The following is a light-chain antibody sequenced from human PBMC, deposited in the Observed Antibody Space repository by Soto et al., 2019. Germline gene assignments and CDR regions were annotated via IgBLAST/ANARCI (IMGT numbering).Light chain of an antibody. J-gene: IGKJ1*01. Sequence: DIVMTQSPDSLAVSLGERAAINCKSSQSVLYSSNNKNYLGWYQQKPGPPPKLLIYWASTRESGVPDRFSGSGSGTDFTLTISSLQAEDVAVYYCQQYYTTPRTFGQGTKVDIK. CDR2: WAS. CDR3: QQYYTTPRT. CDR1: QSVLYSSNNKNY. V-gene: IGKV4-1*01.